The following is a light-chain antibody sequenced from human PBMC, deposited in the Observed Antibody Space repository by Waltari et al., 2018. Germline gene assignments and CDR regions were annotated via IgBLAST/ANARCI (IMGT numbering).Light chain of an antibody. Sequence: DIQMTQSPSSLSASVGDRITIPCRTSQSISSYLNWYQHTPGKAPKLLIYATSNLQSGVPSRCSGSGAATDFTLTISSLQPEDFATYYCQQSYSGYSFGQGTKVEIK. CDR3: QQSYSGYS. J-gene: IGKJ2*01. V-gene: IGKV1-39*01. CDR2: ATS. CDR1: QSISSY.